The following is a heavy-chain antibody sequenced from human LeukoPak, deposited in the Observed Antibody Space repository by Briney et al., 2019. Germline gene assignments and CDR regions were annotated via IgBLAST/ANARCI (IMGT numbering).Heavy chain of an antibody. CDR2: IKQDGSEK. D-gene: IGHD3-10*01. Sequence: GGSLRLSCAASGFTFSDYWMHWVRQAPGKGLEWVANIKQDGSEKYYVDSVKGRFTISRDNAKNSLYLQMNSLRAEDTAVYYCARPLDGASKNYFDYWGQGTLVTVSS. CDR1: GFTFSDYW. V-gene: IGHV3-7*01. J-gene: IGHJ4*02. CDR3: ARPLDGASKNYFDY.